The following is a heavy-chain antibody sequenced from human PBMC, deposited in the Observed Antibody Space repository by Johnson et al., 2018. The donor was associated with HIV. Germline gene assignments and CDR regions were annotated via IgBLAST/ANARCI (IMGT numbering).Heavy chain of an antibody. D-gene: IGHD1-26*01. CDR1: GFTFSDYY. Sequence: QVQLVESGGGVVQPGRSLRLSCAASGFTFSDYYINWIRQAPGKGLEWVSYISSSGSTIYYADSVKGRFTISRDNAKNSLYLQMNSLRAEDTALYYCAKDEGGSYSQDAFDIWGQGTMVTVSS. CDR3: AKDEGGSYSQDAFDI. CDR2: ISSSGSTI. V-gene: IGHV3-11*01. J-gene: IGHJ3*02.